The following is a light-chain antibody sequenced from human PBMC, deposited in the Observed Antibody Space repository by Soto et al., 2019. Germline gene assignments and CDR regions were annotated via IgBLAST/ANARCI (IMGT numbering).Light chain of an antibody. CDR1: SGYSNYK. Sequence: QPVLTQPPSASASLGASVTLTCTLSSGYSNYKVDWYQQRPGKGPRFVMRVGTGGIVGSKGDGIPDRFSVLGSGLNRYLTIKNIQEEDESDYHCGADHGRASNFVYVFGTGTKVTVL. CDR3: GADHGRASNFVYV. CDR2: VGTGGIVG. V-gene: IGLV9-49*01. J-gene: IGLJ1*01.